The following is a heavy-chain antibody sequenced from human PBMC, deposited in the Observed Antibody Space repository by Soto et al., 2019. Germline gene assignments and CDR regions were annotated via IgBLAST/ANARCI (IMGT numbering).Heavy chain of an antibody. CDR1: GFSLSTSEVG. CDR3: VQIVTTVTTK. J-gene: IGHJ4*02. CDR2: IYWDDDK. D-gene: IGHD4-17*01. V-gene: IGHV2-5*02. Sequence: QITLKESGPTLVKPTQPLTLTCTFSGFSLSTSEVGVGWIRQPPGKALEWLALIYWDDDKRYSPSLKSRLTIXXDTSKNQVVLTMTNMDPVDTATYYCVQIVTTVTTKWGQGTLVTVSS.